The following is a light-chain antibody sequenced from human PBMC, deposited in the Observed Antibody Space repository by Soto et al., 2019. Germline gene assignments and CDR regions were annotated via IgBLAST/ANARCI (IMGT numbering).Light chain of an antibody. J-gene: IGKJ2*01. Sequence: EIVLTQSPATLSLSPGERATLSCRASQSVSSYLAWYQQKPGQAPRLLIYDASTRATGIPARFSGSGSGTDFTLTISSLEPEAFAVYYCQQRSNWPPFGQGTKLEVK. CDR3: QQRSNWPP. CDR1: QSVSSY. V-gene: IGKV3-11*01. CDR2: DAS.